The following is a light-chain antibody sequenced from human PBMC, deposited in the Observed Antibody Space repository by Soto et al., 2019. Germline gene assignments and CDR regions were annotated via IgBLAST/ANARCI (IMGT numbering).Light chain of an antibody. V-gene: IGKV3-15*01. CDR2: GAS. CDR3: QHYSNRPLT. J-gene: IGKJ4*01. Sequence: EIVFTQSPGTLSLSPGERATLSCRASQSVSSDLAWYQHKPGQAPRLLIYGASTRATGIPVRFSGSGSGTEFTLTISSXQSEDFAVYYCQHYSNRPLTFGGGTKVDIK. CDR1: QSVSSD.